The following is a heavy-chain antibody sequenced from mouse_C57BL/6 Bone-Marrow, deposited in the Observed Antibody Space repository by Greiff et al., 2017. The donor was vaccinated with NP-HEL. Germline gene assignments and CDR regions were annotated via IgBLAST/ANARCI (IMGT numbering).Heavy chain of an antibody. D-gene: IGHD1-1*01. V-gene: IGHV1-66*01. CDR2: IYPGSGST. J-gene: IGHJ4*01. CDR1: GYSFTSYY. Sequence: QVQLQQSGPELVKPGASVKISCKASGYSFTSYYIHWVKQRPGQGLEWIGWIYPGSGSTKYNEKFKGKATLTADTSSSTAYMQLSSLTSEDSAVYYCARDYGSSYAMDYWGQGTSVTVSS. CDR3: ARDYGSSYAMDY.